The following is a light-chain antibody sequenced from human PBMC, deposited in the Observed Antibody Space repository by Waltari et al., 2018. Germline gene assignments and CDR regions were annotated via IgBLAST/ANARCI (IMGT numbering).Light chain of an antibody. CDR1: QSVGKY. V-gene: IGKV3-20*01. CDR3: QKYVNLPAT. Sequence: EIVLTQSPCTLSFSPGERAPLSCRASQSVGKYLVWYQQKPGQASRLLIYDASIRATGIPDRFSGSGSGTDFSLTISRLEPEDSAVYYCQKYVNLPATFGQGTKVEI. CDR2: DAS. J-gene: IGKJ1*01.